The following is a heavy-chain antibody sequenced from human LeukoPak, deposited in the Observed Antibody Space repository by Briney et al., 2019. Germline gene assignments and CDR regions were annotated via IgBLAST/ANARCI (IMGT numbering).Heavy chain of an antibody. D-gene: IGHD4-17*01. CDR3: ARHKDYGFDY. Sequence: GGSLRPSCAASGFTFSGYTMNWVRQAPGKGLEWVSHISFSSSTVSYADSVKGRFTISRDNANTSLYLQMNSLRDEDTAVYYCARHKDYGFDYWGQGTLVTVSS. CDR1: GFTFSGYT. J-gene: IGHJ4*02. CDR2: ISFSSSTV. V-gene: IGHV3-48*02.